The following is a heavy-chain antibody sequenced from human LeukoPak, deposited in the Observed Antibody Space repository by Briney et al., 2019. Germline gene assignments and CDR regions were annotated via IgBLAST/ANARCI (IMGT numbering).Heavy chain of an antibody. D-gene: IGHD6-25*01. CDR3: AIDIPPPRAAPGTGWLDY. V-gene: IGHV3-23*01. CDR2: ISGSGGST. Sequence: GGSLRLSCAASGFTFSSYAMSWVRQAPGKGLEWVSAISGSGGSTYYADSVKGRFTISRDNSKNTLYLQMSSLRAEDTAIFYLAIDIPPPRAAPGTGWLDYWGQGTLVTVSS. CDR1: GFTFSSYA. J-gene: IGHJ4*02.